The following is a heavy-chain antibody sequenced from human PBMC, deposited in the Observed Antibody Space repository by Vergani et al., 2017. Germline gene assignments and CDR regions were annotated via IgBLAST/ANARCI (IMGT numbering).Heavy chain of an antibody. V-gene: IGHV3-33*06. CDR1: GYTFNQYG. CDR2: TWYDGNNK. Sequence: QVQLVESGGGVVQPGRSLRLSCAASGYTFNQYGMHWVRQAPGKGLEWVAVTWYDGNNKQYADSVKGRFTISRDNSKSTMYLQKNSLRDEDTGVYYCAKRMWELLRDYYYYMDVWGKGTTVTVSS. J-gene: IGHJ6*03. D-gene: IGHD1-26*01. CDR3: AKRMWELLRDYYYYMDV.